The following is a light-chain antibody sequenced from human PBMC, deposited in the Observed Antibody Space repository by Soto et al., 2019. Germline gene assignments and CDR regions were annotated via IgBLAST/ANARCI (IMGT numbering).Light chain of an antibody. V-gene: IGKV3-20*01. Sequence: EILLTQSPGTLSLSPGERATLSWRGSQSVSSNFLAWYQEKPGQAPRLLIYGASSRATGIPDSFSGSGSGTDFTLTISRLEPEDFAVYYCRQYGYSLGFAFGGGTKVDIK. CDR3: RQYGYSLGFA. CDR2: GAS. CDR1: QSVSSNF. J-gene: IGKJ4*01.